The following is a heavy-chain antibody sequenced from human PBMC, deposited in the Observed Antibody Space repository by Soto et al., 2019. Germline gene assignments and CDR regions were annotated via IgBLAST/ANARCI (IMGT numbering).Heavy chain of an antibody. V-gene: IGHV3-30*18. D-gene: IGHD1-26*01. J-gene: IGHJ4*02. CDR2: ISYDGSNK. CDR1: GFTFSSYG. CDR3: AKDYLGLLTYFDY. Sequence: QVQLVESGGGVVQPGRSLRLSCAASGFTFSSYGMHWVRQAPGKGLEWVAIISYDGSNKYYADSVKGRFTISRDNSKNTLYLQMNSLRAEDTAVYYCAKDYLGLLTYFDYWGQGTLVTVSS.